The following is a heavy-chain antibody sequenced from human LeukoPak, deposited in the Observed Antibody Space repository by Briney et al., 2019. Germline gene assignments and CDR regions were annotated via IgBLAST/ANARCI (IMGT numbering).Heavy chain of an antibody. CDR1: GFRFSYFW. CDR3: ARDEVGGYYFE. V-gene: IGHV3-7*01. J-gene: IGHJ4*02. CDR2: INEDGSQK. D-gene: IGHD3-3*01. Sequence: GGSLRLSCEASGFRFSYFWMSWVRQAPGKGLEWVANINEDGSQKYYVDSVKGRFTISRDNTKKLVFLQMNSLRVEDTAVYYCARDEVGGYYFEWGQGNLVNASS.